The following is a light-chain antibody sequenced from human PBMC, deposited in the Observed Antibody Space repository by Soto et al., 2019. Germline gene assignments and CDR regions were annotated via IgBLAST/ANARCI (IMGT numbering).Light chain of an antibody. J-gene: IGKJ2*01. CDR2: AAS. V-gene: IGKV1-6*01. CDR3: LQDYNYPYT. Sequence: AIQMTQSPSSVSASVGDRVTITCRASQGIRNDLGWYQQKPGKAPKLLIYAASSLQSGVPSRFSGSGSGTDFTLTISNLQPEDFATYYCLQDYNYPYTFGQGTKVDIK. CDR1: QGIRND.